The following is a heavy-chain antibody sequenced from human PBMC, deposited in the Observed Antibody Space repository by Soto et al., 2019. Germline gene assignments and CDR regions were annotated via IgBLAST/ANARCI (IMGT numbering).Heavy chain of an antibody. CDR2: IYPGDSDT. D-gene: IGHD3-9*01. J-gene: IGHJ4*02. CDR1: GYSFTSYW. V-gene: IGHV5-51*01. Sequence: ASVKVSCKGSGYSFTSYWIGWVRQMPGKGLEWMGIIYPGDSDTRYSPSFQGQVTISADKSISTAYLQWSSLKASDTAMYYCARLYSDDDILTGYYLDYWGQGTLGTVSS. CDR3: ARLYSDDDILTGYYLDY.